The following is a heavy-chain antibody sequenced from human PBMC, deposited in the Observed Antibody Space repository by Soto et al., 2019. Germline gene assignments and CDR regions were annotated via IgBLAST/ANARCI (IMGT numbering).Heavy chain of an antibody. V-gene: IGHV3-73*01. Sequence: EVQLVESGGGLVQPGGSLKLSCAASGFTFSGSPMHWVRQASGKGLEWVGRIRNKADSYATAYAASVKGRFTISRDDSKNTAYLQMNSLKTEDTAVYYCSRLVEWEPLEEYWGQGTLVSVSS. CDR1: GFTFSGSP. CDR3: SRLVEWEPLEEY. D-gene: IGHD1-26*01. J-gene: IGHJ4*02. CDR2: IRNKADSYAT.